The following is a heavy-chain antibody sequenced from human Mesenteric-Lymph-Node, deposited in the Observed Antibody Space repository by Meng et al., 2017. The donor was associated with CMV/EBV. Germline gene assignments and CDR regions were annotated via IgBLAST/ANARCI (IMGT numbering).Heavy chain of an antibody. Sequence: GRSLRPSCAASGFTFSDYWMHWVRQAPGEGLVWVSCIYNEGSGASYSHSVKGRFTISRDNAKNSLYMQMNSLRAEDTAVYYCARQLRWTSMSCPGGGAFDIWGQGTMVTVSS. J-gene: IGHJ3*02. D-gene: IGHD2-2*01. V-gene: IGHV3-74*01. CDR3: ARQLRWTSMSCPGGGAFDI. CDR2: IYNEGSGA. CDR1: GFTFSDYW.